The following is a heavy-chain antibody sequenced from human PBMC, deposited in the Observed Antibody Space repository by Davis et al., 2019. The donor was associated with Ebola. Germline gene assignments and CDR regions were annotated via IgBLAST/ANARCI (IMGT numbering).Heavy chain of an antibody. V-gene: IGHV5-51*01. J-gene: IGHJ4*02. CDR2: IYPDDSDT. D-gene: IGHD3-22*01. CDR1: GYSFTSYW. Sequence: KVSCKGSGYSFTSYWIGWVRQMPGKGLEWMGIIYPDDSDTRYSPSFEGQVTISVDRSISTAYLQWSSLKASDTAMYYCAKQESLYGSSDYWGQGTLVTVSS. CDR3: AKQESLYGSSDY.